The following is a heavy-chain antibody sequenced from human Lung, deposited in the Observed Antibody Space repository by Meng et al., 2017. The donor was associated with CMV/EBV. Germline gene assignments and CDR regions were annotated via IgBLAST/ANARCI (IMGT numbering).Heavy chain of an antibody. Sequence: ASXXVSXKASGYTFPLYYIHWVRQAPGQGLEWMGWINPNTGGTNSAQKFQGRVTITGDTSISTAYMELSRLNSDDTALYYCARERGLGFRGTNDAFDIWGQGTMVTVSS. V-gene: IGHV1-2*02. CDR3: ARERGLGFRGTNDAFDI. J-gene: IGHJ3*02. D-gene: IGHD3-16*01. CDR2: INPNTGGT. CDR1: GYTFPLYY.